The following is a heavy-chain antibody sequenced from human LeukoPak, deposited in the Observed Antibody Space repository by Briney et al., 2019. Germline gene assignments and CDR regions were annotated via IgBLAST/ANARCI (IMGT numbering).Heavy chain of an antibody. CDR3: ARGGDFRPFDY. V-gene: IGHV4-59*01. CDR2: IYYSGST. D-gene: IGHD3-3*01. CDR1: GGSISSYY. J-gene: IGHJ4*02. Sequence: SETLSLTCTVSGGSISSYYWSWIRQPPGKGLEWIGYIYYSGSTNYNPSLKSRVTISVDTSKNQSSLKLSSVTAADTAVYYCARGGDFRPFDYWGQGTLVTVSS.